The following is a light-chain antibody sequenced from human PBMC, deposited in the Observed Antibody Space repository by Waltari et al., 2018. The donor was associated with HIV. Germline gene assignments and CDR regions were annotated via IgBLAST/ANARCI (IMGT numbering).Light chain of an antibody. CDR1: TSTIGNNH. J-gene: IGLJ1*01. CDR3: GTWDSSLSAYV. CDR2: ENN. V-gene: IGLV1-51*02. Sequence: QSVLTQPPSVSAAPGQQVTISCSGSTSTIGNNHLSWYQQLPGTAPKLLIYENNKRPSGIPDRFSGSKSGTSATLGITGLQTGDEADYYCGTWDSSLSAYVFGTGTKVTVL.